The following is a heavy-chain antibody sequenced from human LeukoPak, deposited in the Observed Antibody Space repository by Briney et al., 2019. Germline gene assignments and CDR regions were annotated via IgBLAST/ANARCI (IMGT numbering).Heavy chain of an antibody. CDR3: ARGHPYSSGWFGYFDY. CDR1: GGTFSSYA. D-gene: IGHD6-19*01. Sequence: SVKVSCKASGGTFSSYAISWVRQAPGRGLEWMGGIIPIFGTANYAQKFQGRVTITADKSTSTAYMELSSLRSEDTAVYYCARGHPYSSGWFGYFDYWGQGTLVTVSS. J-gene: IGHJ4*02. V-gene: IGHV1-69*06. CDR2: IIPIFGTA.